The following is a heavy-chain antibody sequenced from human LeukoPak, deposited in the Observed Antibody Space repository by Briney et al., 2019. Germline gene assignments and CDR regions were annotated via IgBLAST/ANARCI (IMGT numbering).Heavy chain of an antibody. CDR3: ARSRARGYSYGYTFAY. D-gene: IGHD5-18*01. J-gene: IGHJ4*02. Sequence: APVKVSCKASGYTFTGCYMHWVRQAPGQGLEWMGWINPNSGGTNYAQKFQGRVTMTRDTSISTAYMELSRLRSDDTAVYYCARSRARGYSYGYTFAYWGQGTLVTVSS. V-gene: IGHV1-2*02. CDR1: GYTFTGCY. CDR2: INPNSGGT.